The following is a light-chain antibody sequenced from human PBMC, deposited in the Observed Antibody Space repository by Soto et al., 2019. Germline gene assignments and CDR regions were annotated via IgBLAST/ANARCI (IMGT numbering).Light chain of an antibody. V-gene: IGKV3-20*01. CDR3: QQYMSSVT. CDR2: GAS. Sequence: ETVLTQSPGSLSLSPGQRATLSCRASQSVDTTFFAWYQKKPGQAPRLLIYGASKRATGIPDRFSGSGSGTDXTLIIXRLEPEDFAVYYCQQYMSSVTFGQGTKVEIK. J-gene: IGKJ1*01. CDR1: QSVDTTF.